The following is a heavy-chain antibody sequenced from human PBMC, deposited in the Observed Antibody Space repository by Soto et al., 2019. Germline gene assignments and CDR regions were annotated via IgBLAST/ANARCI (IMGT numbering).Heavy chain of an antibody. CDR2: ISSSSSYI. V-gene: IGHV3-21*01. J-gene: IGHJ4*02. Sequence: GGSLRLSCAASGFTFSLYSMIWVRQAPGKGLEWVSSISSSSSYIYYADSMKGRFTLSRDNAQNSLYLQMNSLRVADTAVYYCVRARSKHSRPDYWGQGTLVTVSS. CDR3: VRARSKHSRPDY. CDR1: GFTFSLYS. D-gene: IGHD2-21*01.